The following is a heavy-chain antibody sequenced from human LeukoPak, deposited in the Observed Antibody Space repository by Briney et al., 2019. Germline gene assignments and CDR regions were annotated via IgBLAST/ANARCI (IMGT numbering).Heavy chain of an antibody. CDR2: IYYSGST. CDR1: GDSISSYY. J-gene: IGHJ4*02. V-gene: IGHV4-59*01. CDR3: ARENNYFDY. Sequence: SETLSLTCTVSGDSISSYYWTWIRQPPGKGLEWIGYIYYSGSTNYNPSLKSRVTISVDTSKNQLSLKLNSVTAADTAVYYCARENNYFDYWGQGTLVTVSS.